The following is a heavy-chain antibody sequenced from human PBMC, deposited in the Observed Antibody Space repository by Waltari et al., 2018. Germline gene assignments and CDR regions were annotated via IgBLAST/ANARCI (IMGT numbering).Heavy chain of an antibody. D-gene: IGHD2-15*01. J-gene: IGHJ4*02. CDR2: IDNYGKS. CDR1: GWSFRCYH. Sequence: QVQLQQWGAGLLKPSETLSFKCAVHGWSFRCYHWTWVRPPPGKGLEWIGEIDNYGKSNYNPSLKSRVTISKAESKNQFSLKLTSVTAADTAVYFCARRGGGPYPFYFDYWGQGTLVTVSS. CDR3: ARRGGGPYPFYFDY. V-gene: IGHV4-34*01.